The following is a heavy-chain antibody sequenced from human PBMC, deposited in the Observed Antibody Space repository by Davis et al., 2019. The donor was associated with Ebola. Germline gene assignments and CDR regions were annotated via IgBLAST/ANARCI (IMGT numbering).Heavy chain of an antibody. Sequence: PGGSLRLSCAASGFTFSSYAMHWVRQAPGKGLEWVANIKPDGSEKYYVDSVKGRFTISRDNAKNSLYLRMSSLRAEDTAVYYCAREGFSPGDSWGQGTLVTVSS. V-gene: IGHV3-7*01. CDR2: IKPDGSEK. J-gene: IGHJ4*02. CDR1: GFTFSSYA. CDR3: AREGFSPGDS. D-gene: IGHD3-10*01.